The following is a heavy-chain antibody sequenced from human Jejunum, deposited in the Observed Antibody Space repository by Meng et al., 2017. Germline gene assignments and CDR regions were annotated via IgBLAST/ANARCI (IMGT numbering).Heavy chain of an antibody. V-gene: IGHV7-4-1*02. Sequence: QVQLVQSGSELKNPGAAVTVACKASGDSFMTYALNWVRQAPGQGLEWMGWINTYSGSPTYAQGFTGRFVFSLDTSVSTAYLQINNLQSDDTAVYYCARRSLGEMSGDPDYWGQGTLVTVSS. D-gene: IGHD3-16*01. CDR3: ARRSLGEMSGDPDY. CDR1: GDSFMTYA. CDR2: INTYSGSP. J-gene: IGHJ4*02.